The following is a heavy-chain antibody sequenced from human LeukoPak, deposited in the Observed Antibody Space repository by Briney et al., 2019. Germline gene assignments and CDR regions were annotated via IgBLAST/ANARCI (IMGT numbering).Heavy chain of an antibody. CDR2: INPNSGAT. J-gene: IGHJ6*02. D-gene: IGHD3-22*01. CDR3: ASQVVITYYYGMDV. CDR1: GYTFTGYY. V-gene: IGHV1-2*02. Sequence: GASVKVSCTASGYTFTGYYMHWVRQAPGQGLEWMGWINPNSGATNFAQKFQGRVTMTRDTSISTAYMELSSLRSEDTAVYYCASQVVITYYYGMDVWGQGTTVTVSS.